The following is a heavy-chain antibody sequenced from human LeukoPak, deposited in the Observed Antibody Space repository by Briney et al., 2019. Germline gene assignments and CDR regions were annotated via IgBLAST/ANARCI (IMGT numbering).Heavy chain of an antibody. Sequence: SETLSLTCTVSGGSISSRSYYWGWIRQPPGKGLEWIGSMYYSGSTYYNPSLKSRVTISVDTSKNQFSLKLSSVTAADTAVYYCARGRPTDYWGQGTLVTVSS. CDR3: ARGRPTDY. J-gene: IGHJ4*02. CDR2: MYYSGST. V-gene: IGHV4-39*07. CDR1: GGSISSRSYY. D-gene: IGHD6-25*01.